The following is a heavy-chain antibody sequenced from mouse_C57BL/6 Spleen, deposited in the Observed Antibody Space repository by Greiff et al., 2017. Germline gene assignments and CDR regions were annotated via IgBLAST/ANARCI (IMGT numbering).Heavy chain of an antibody. J-gene: IGHJ4*01. CDR2: IYPGDGDT. Sequence: VQLQQSGAELVKPGASVKISCKASGYAFSSYGMTWVKQRPGKGLEWIGQIYPGDGDTNYNGKFKGKATLTADKSSSTAYMQLSRLTSEDSAVYACERWLLHPGDELDYWGQGTSVTVSS. CDR1: GYAFSSYG. CDR3: ERWLLHPGDELDY. D-gene: IGHD2-3*01. V-gene: IGHV1-80*01.